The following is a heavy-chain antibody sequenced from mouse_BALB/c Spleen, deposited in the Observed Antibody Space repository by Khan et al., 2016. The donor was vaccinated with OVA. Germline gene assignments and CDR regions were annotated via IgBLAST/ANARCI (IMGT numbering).Heavy chain of an antibody. J-gene: IGHJ2*01. CDR2: INSGSTTI. V-gene: IGHV5-17*02. CDR1: GFTFSSFG. Sequence: EVELVESGGGLVQPGGSRKLSCAASGFTFSSFGMHWVRQAPEKGLEWVAYINSGSTTIYYADPVKGRFTISRDNPKNTLFLQMTSLRSEDTARYYCARGNLAYWGQGTTLTVSS. CDR3: ARGNLAY.